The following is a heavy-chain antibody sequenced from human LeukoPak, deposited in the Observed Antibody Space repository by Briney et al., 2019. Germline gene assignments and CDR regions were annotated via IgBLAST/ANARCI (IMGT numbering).Heavy chain of an antibody. CDR3: AGGYSYGPVDY. D-gene: IGHD5-18*01. V-gene: IGHV3-30*03. CDR1: GFTSSSYG. CDR2: ISYDGSNK. J-gene: IGHJ4*02. Sequence: GRSLRLSCAASGFTSSSYGMHWVRQAPGKGLEWVAVISYDGSNKYYADSVKGRFTISRDNSKNTLYLQMNSLRAEDTAVYYCAGGYSYGPVDYWGQGTLVTVSS.